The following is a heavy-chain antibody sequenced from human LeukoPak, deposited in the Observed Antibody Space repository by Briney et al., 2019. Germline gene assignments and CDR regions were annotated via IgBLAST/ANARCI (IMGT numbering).Heavy chain of an antibody. CDR3: ARGGEYYDILTGYSHPHDY. J-gene: IGHJ4*02. D-gene: IGHD3-9*01. CDR1: GGSISIGSYY. CDR2: IYTSGST. V-gene: IGHV4-61*02. Sequence: SQTLSLTCTVSGGSISIGSYYWSWIRQPAGKGLEWIGRIYTSGSTNYNPSLNSRVTISADMSKSQFSLKLSSVTAADTAVYYCARGGEYYDILTGYSHPHDYWGQGTLVTVSS.